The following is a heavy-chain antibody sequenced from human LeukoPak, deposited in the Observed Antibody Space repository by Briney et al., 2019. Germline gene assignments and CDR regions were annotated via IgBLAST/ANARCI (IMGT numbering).Heavy chain of an antibody. Sequence: PGGSLRLSCAASQFTFSSYSMNWVRQAPGKGLEGVSYVSSGSNTAYYSDSVKGRFTISRDNVKNSLFLQMNRLRAEDTAIYYCVRXGRXWXXXXFAHWGQGTLVTVS. CDR2: VSSGSNTA. CDR1: QFTFSSYS. J-gene: IGHJ5*02. CDR3: VRXGRXWXXXXFAH. D-gene: IGHD1-26*01. V-gene: IGHV3-48*01.